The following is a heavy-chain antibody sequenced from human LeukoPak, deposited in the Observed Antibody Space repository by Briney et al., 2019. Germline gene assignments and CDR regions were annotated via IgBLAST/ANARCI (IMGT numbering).Heavy chain of an antibody. J-gene: IGHJ5*02. Sequence: SETLSLTCTVSGGSISSGGYYWSWIRQHPGKGLEWIGYIYYSGSTYYNPSPKSRVTISVDTSKNQFSLKLSSVTAADTAVYYCARDHASVTRGWFDPWGQGTLVTVSS. V-gene: IGHV4-31*03. CDR1: GGSISSGGYY. CDR2: IYYSGST. CDR3: ARDHASVTRGWFDP. D-gene: IGHD4-17*01.